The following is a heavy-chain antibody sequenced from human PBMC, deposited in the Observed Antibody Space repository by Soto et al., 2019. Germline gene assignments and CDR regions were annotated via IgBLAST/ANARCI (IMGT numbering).Heavy chain of an antibody. Sequence: QVQLVQSGAEVKKPGASVKVSCKASGYTFTSYGISWVRKATGQGLEWMGWISAYNGNTNYAQKLQGRVTMTTDTSTSTAYMELRSLRSDDTAVYYCARSVVVVAATASWDYWGQGTLVTVAS. CDR1: GYTFTSYG. CDR2: ISAYNGNT. CDR3: ARSVVVVAATASWDY. D-gene: IGHD2-15*01. V-gene: IGHV1-18*04. J-gene: IGHJ4*02.